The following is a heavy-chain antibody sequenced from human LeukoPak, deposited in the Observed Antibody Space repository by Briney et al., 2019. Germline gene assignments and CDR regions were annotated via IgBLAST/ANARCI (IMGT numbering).Heavy chain of an antibody. V-gene: IGHV5-51*01. CDR3: ARHYYDYVWGSYGIGY. D-gene: IGHD3-16*01. CDR2: IYPGDSDT. Sequence: GESLKISCKGSGYSFSNYWIGWVRQMPGKGLEWMGIIYPGDSDTRYSPSFQGQVTISADKSISTAYLQWSSLKASDTAMYYCARHYYDYVWGSYGIGYWGQGTLVTVSS. J-gene: IGHJ4*02. CDR1: GYSFSNYW.